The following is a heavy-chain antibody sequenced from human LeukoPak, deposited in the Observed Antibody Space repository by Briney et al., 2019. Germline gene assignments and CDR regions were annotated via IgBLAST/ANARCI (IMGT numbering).Heavy chain of an antibody. D-gene: IGHD2-2*01. CDR1: GFTFRNFW. Sequence: GGSLRLSCAASGFTFRNFWMYWVRQAPGEGLVWVARINRDGSTTVYADSVKGRFTISRDNAKDTLYLQMNSLRAEDTAVYYCAIDSYTSPDFWGQGSLVTVSS. J-gene: IGHJ4*02. CDR3: AIDSYTSPDF. V-gene: IGHV3-74*01. CDR2: INRDGSTT.